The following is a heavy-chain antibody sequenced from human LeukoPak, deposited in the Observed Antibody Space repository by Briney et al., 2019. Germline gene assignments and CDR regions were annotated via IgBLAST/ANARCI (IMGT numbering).Heavy chain of an antibody. CDR3: ARVAYYRVTMDQITDAFDI. V-gene: IGHV3-66*01. D-gene: IGHD4/OR15-4a*01. Sequence: GGSLRLSCTASGFTVSSYYMAWVRQAPGKGLECVSFIYSDGATKYAGSVRGRFIISRDNSKSTLFLQMNSLRAEDTALYYCARVAYYRVTMDQITDAFDIWGRGTVVTVSS. CDR1: GFTVSSYY. CDR2: IYSDGAT. J-gene: IGHJ3*02.